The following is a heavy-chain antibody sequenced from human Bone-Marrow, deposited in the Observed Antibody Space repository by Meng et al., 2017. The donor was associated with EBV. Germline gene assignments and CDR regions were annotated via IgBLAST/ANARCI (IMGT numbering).Heavy chain of an antibody. CDR3: ARREGYCSGGTCYFDY. Sequence: VRLLERGGGSVQPGVSRRRSCAASGFTFSTYWMHWVRQAPGKGLVWVSRINTDGSSTNYADSVKGRFTISRDNAKNTLYLQMNSLRAEDTAVYYCARREGYCSGGTCYFDYWGQGVLVTVSS. CDR2: INTDGSST. CDR1: GFTFSTYW. D-gene: IGHD2-15*01. V-gene: IGHV3-74*01. J-gene: IGHJ4*02.